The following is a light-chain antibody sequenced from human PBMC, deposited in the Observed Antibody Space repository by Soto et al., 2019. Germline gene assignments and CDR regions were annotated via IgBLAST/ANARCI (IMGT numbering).Light chain of an antibody. J-gene: IGKJ4*01. V-gene: IGKV1-33*01. CDR2: DAF. CDR1: HDITNY. CDR3: QQYDNLSVT. Sequence: DIQMTQSPSSLSASVGDRVTITCQASHDITNYLNWFQQKPGEAPKLLIFDAFKLETGVPSRFSGSGSGTDFTLTISSLQPEDIATYYCQQYDNLSVTFGGGTKVEIK.